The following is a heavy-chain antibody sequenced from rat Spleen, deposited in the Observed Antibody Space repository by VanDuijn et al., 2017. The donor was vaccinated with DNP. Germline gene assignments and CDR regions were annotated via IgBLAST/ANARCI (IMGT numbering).Heavy chain of an antibody. CDR3: TRGGRALDY. D-gene: IGHD1-11*01. V-gene: IGHV4-2*01. CDR1: GFNFNDYW. Sequence: EVKLVESGGGLVQPGRSLKLSCAASGFNFNDYWMGWVRQAPGKGLEWIGEINKDSRTKKYSPSLKDKFTISRDNAQNTLYLQMSKLGSEDTAIYYCTRGGRALDYWGQGVMVTVSS. J-gene: IGHJ2*01. CDR2: INKDSRTK.